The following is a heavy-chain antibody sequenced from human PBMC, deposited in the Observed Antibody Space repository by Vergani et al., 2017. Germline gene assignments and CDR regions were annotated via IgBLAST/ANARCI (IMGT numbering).Heavy chain of an antibody. D-gene: IGHD6-19*01. CDR2: IFSNDEK. CDR3: AWIESSGWHFDY. CDR1: GFSLSNARMG. V-gene: IGHV2-26*01. Sequence: QVTLKESGPVLVKPTETLTLTCTVSGFSLSNARMGVSWIRQPPGKALEWLAHIFSNDEKSYSTSLKSRLTISKDTSKSQVVLTMTNMDPVDTATYYCAWIESSGWHFDYWGQGTLVTVSS. J-gene: IGHJ4*02.